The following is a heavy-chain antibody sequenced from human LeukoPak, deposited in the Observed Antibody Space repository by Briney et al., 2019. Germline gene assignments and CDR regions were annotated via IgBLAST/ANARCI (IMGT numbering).Heavy chain of an antibody. CDR1: GFTVSSNY. CDR2: IYSGGST. Sequence: GGSLRLSCAASGFTVSSNYMSWVRQAPGKRLEWVSVIYSGGSTYYADYVKGRFTISRDNSKNTLYLQMNSLRAEDTAVYYCARDRRGIAAAGTHFDYWGQGTLVTVSS. D-gene: IGHD6-13*01. J-gene: IGHJ4*02. V-gene: IGHV3-53*01. CDR3: ARDRRGIAAAGTHFDY.